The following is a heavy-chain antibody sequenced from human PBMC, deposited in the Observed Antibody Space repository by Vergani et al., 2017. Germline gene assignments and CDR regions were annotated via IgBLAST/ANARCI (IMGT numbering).Heavy chain of an antibody. CDR1: GGSFTSYH. Sequence: QVQLQQWGGGLLKPSETLSLTCVVNGGSFTSYHWTWIRQSPGEGLEWVGDIDHTGRPDYNPSLKSRLTMSVDKSRNQFSLTLNSVTATDTAIYFCARVNTETNVHLYHYYYMDVWGQGTAVTVS. CDR2: IDHTGRP. CDR3: ARVNTETNVHLYHYYYMDV. D-gene: IGHD4-11*01. V-gene: IGHV4-34*01. J-gene: IGHJ6*03.